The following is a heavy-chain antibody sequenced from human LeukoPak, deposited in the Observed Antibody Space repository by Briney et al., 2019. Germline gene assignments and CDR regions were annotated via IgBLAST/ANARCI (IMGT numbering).Heavy chain of an antibody. CDR3: ARGLRGLRYFDWLTDYYYMDV. D-gene: IGHD3-9*01. J-gene: IGHJ6*03. Sequence: SETLSLTCAVYGGSCSGYYWSWIRQPPGKGLEWIGEINHSGSTNYNPSLKSRVTISVDTSKNQFSLKLSSVTAADTAVYYCARGLRGLRYFDWLTDYYYMDVWGKGTTVTISS. V-gene: IGHV4-34*01. CDR2: INHSGST. CDR1: GGSCSGYY.